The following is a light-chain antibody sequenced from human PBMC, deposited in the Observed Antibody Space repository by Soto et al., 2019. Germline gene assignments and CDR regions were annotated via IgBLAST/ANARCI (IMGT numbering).Light chain of an antibody. Sequence: DIQMTQSPSSVSASVGDRVTISCRASQDISSWLAWYQQKPGEAPKLLIYAASSLQSGAPSRFSGSGSGTDFTLTISSLQPEDSATYYCQQADSLPLTFGGGTKVEIK. J-gene: IGKJ4*01. CDR1: QDISSW. CDR3: QQADSLPLT. V-gene: IGKV1-12*01. CDR2: AAS.